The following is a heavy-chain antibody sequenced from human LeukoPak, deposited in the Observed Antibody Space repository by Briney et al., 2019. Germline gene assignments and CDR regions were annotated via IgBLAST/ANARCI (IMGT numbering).Heavy chain of an antibody. J-gene: IGHJ4*02. V-gene: IGHV4-34*01. D-gene: IGHD3-3*01. CDR2: INHSGST. Sequence: SETLSLTCAVYGGSFSGYYWSWLRQPPGKGLEWIGEINHSGSTNYNPSLKSRVTISVDTSKNQFSLKLSSVTAADTAVYYCARGNYDFWSGYFKYSTYYFDYWGQGTLVTVSS. CDR1: GGSFSGYY. CDR3: ARGNYDFWSGYFKYSTYYFDY.